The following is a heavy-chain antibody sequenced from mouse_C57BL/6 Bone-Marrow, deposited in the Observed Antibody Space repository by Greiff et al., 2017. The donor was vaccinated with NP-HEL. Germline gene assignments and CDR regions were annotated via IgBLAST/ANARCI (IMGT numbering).Heavy chain of an antibody. D-gene: IGHD2-3*01. V-gene: IGHV1-50*01. CDR1: GYTFTSYW. CDR3: VCGGYYGAAY. Sequence: QVQLQQPGAELVKPGASVKLSCKASGYTFTSYWMQWVNQRPGQGLEWIGEIDPSDSYTNYTHKFKGKATLPVDTSSSTAYMQLSSLTSEDLAVCYCVCGGYYGAAYWGQGTLVTVSA. J-gene: IGHJ3*01. CDR2: IDPSDSYT.